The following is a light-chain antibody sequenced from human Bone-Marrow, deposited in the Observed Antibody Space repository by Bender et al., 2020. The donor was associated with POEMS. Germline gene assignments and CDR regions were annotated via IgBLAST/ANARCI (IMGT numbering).Light chain of an antibody. Sequence: QSALTQPASVSGSPGQSITISCTGTSSDVGSYNVVSWYQQHPGKVPKFLIYEGTKRPSGVSNRFSDSKSGNTASLTISGLQAEDEADYYCGSYTTSDTWVFGGGTKLTVL. CDR3: GSYTTSDTWV. J-gene: IGLJ3*02. CDR2: EGT. V-gene: IGLV2-14*02. CDR1: SSDVGSYNV.